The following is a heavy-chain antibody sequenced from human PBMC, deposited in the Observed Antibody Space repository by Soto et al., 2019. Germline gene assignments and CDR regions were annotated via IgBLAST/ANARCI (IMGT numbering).Heavy chain of an antibody. J-gene: IGHJ4*02. Sequence: QVQLQESGPGLVKPSQTLSLTCTVSGGSISSGGTGSYWTWIRQLPGKGLEWTGYSYYTGNTYHNPSLKRRPTISIDTSENQFSLKLTSVTAADTAVYFCASGHDAYKVRYWGQGTLVTVSS. CDR3: ASGHDAYKVRY. V-gene: IGHV4-31*03. CDR2: SYYTGNT. D-gene: IGHD1-1*01. CDR1: GGSISSGGTGSY.